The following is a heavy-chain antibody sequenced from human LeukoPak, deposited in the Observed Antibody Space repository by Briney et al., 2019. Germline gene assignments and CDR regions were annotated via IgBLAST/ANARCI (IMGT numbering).Heavy chain of an antibody. CDR3: ARVGETGTVTMELDL. CDR2: MSFDGSFE. CDR1: GFPFADYS. Sequence: PGGSLRLSCVASGFPFADYSLHWVRQAPGKGLEWVALMSFDGSFENFADSVKGRFTISRDTARNTLYLHMGSLGVEDSAVYYCARVGETGTVTMELDLWGQGALVTVSP. D-gene: IGHD1-7*01. V-gene: IGHV3-30*04. J-gene: IGHJ1*01.